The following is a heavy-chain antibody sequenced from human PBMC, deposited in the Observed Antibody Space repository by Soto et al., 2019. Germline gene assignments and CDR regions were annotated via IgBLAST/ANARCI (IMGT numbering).Heavy chain of an antibody. CDR2: IKSKTDGGTT. V-gene: IGHV3-15*01. CDR3: TTVGTSPLSYDYIWGSYRYSEDAFDI. D-gene: IGHD3-16*02. Sequence: GGSLRLSCAASGFTFSNAWMSWVRQAPGKGLEWVGRIKSKTDGGTTDYAAPVKGRFTISRDDSKNTLYLQMNSLKTEDTAVYYCTTVGTSPLSYDYIWGSYRYSEDAFDIWGQGTMVTVSS. J-gene: IGHJ3*02. CDR1: GFTFSNAW.